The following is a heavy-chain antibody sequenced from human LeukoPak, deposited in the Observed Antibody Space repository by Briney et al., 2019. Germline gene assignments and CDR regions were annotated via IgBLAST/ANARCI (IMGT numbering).Heavy chain of an antibody. CDR3: VKDRGGSPFYGMDV. CDR1: GFTFSSYE. J-gene: IGHJ6*02. V-gene: IGHV3-23*01. D-gene: IGHD1-26*01. Sequence: GGSLRLSCAASGFTFSSYEMNWVRQAPGKGLEWFSTISGSGGAGTYYADSVKGRFTVSRDNSRNTLYLPMNSLRAEDTAVYYCVKDRGGSPFYGMDVWGQGTTVTVSS. CDR2: ISGSGGAGT.